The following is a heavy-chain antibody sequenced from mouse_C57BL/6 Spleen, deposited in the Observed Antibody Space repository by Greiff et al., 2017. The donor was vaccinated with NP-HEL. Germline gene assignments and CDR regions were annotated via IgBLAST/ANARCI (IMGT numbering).Heavy chain of an antibody. V-gene: IGHV5-4*01. CDR3: AREGTAQATFTFDY. Sequence: EVQRVESGGGLVKPGGSLKLSCAASGFTFSSYAMSWVRQTPEKRLEWVATISDGGSYTYYPDNVKGRFTISRDNAKNNLYLQMSHLKSEDTAMYYCAREGTAQATFTFDYWGQGTTVTVSS. CDR2: ISDGGSYT. D-gene: IGHD3-2*02. CDR1: GFTFSSYA. J-gene: IGHJ2*01.